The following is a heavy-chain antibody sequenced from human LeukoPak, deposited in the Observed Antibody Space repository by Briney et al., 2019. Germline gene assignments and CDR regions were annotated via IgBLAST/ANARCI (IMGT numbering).Heavy chain of an antibody. J-gene: IGHJ3*01. CDR2: LRGDGET. CDR3: ARRPRDTSGYYLGAFHD. CDR1: GFIFRDYA. Sequence: GGSLRLSCVASGFIFRDYAMSWVRQAPAGGLEWVSSLRGDGETFYTDSVKGRFTLSRDNSQNTLFLHMSSLRAEDTAVYFCARRPRDTSGYYLGAFHDWGQGTTVTVSS. V-gene: IGHV3-23*01. D-gene: IGHD3-22*01.